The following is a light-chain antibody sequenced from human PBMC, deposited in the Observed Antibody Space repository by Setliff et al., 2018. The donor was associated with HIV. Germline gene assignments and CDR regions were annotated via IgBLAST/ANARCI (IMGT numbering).Light chain of an antibody. CDR3: SSFTSSTPFV. CDR1: SSDVGGYKY. CDR2: EVS. J-gene: IGLJ1*01. V-gene: IGLV2-14*01. Sequence: QSVLTQPASVSGSPGQLITISCTGTSSDVGGYKYVYWYQQHPGKAPKLMIYEVSNRPSGISNRFSGSKSGNTASLTISGLQADDEADYYCSSFTSSTPFVFGTGTKVTVL.